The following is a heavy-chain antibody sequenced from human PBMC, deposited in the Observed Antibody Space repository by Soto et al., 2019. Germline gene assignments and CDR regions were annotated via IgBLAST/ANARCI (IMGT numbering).Heavy chain of an antibody. V-gene: IGHV3-74*01. CDR2: INGDGSST. J-gene: IGHJ4*02. CDR1: GFTFSNYW. CDR3: ARGARNYYYFDC. Sequence: EVQLVESGGGLGQPGGSLRLSCVASGFTFSNYWIHWVRQAPGKGLVWVSRINGDGSSTNYADSVKGQFTISRDNAKNTVYLQMNSLRVEDTAVYYCARGARNYYYFDCWGQGTLVTVSS. D-gene: IGHD1-7*01.